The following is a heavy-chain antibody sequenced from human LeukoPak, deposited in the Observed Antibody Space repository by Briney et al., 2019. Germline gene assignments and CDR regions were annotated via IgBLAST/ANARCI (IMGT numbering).Heavy chain of an antibody. J-gene: IGHJ4*02. Sequence: GRSLRLSCAASGFTFDDYAMHWVRQAPGKGLEWVSGISWNSRSIGYADSVKGRFTISRDNAKNSLYLQMNSLRAEDTALYYCAKDNYSSIGPGGYWGQGTLATVSA. CDR3: AKDNYSSIGPGGY. CDR1: GFTFDDYA. CDR2: ISWNSRSI. D-gene: IGHD6-13*01. V-gene: IGHV3-9*01.